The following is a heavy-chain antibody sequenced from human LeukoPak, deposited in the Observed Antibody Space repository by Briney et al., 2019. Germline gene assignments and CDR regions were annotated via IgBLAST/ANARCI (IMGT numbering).Heavy chain of an antibody. CDR3: ARSWRGTWFGEFYNWFDP. D-gene: IGHD3-10*01. CDR1: GYIFTDYY. CDR2: INPNSGGT. J-gene: IGHJ5*02. V-gene: IGHV1-2*02. Sequence: ASVKVSCKASGYIFTDYYIHWVRQAPGQGLEWMGWINPNSGGTNYAQKFQGRVTMTRDTSISTAHMELSRLRSDDTAVYYCARSWRGTWFGEFYNWFDPWGQGTLVTVSS.